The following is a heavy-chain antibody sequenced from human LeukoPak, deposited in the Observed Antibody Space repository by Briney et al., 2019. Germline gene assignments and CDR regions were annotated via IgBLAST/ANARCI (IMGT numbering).Heavy chain of an antibody. CDR1: GGSVSSYY. D-gene: IGHD3-9*01. CDR2: IHNSGST. J-gene: IGHJ5*01. V-gene: IGHV4-4*09. CDR3: ARLLTGGRFGS. Sequence: KPSETLSLTCTVSGGSVSSYYWSWVRQPPGKGLEWMGYIHNSGSTYYNPSLKSRVTISVDTTKELVSLKLSSVTAADTAVYHCARLLTGGRFGSWGQGTLVTVSS.